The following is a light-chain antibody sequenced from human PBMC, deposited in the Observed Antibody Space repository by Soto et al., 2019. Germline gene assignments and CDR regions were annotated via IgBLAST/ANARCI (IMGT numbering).Light chain of an antibody. V-gene: IGKV3-15*01. CDR1: QTVSSN. CDR2: DAS. Sequence: EIVMTQSPATLSVSPGERATLSCRASQTVSSNLAWYQQKPGQTPRLLIYDASTRATGIPVRFRGSGSGTEFTLTTSSLQSEDSAVYYCHQYNNWLALTFGGGTKVDIK. CDR3: HQYNNWLALT. J-gene: IGKJ4*01.